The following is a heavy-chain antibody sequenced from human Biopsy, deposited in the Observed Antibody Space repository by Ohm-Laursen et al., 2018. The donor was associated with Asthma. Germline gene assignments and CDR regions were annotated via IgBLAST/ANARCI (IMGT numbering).Heavy chain of an antibody. V-gene: IGHV3-33*01. Sequence: SLRLSCAALGFSISSYGMHWVRQAPGKGLEWVTLIWYDGSKKYYSESVKGRFTIARDNSKNTLYLQMNSLRVEDTAVYYCARGREGSGSYFTSHWFDPWGQGTLVTVSS. CDR1: GFSISSYG. CDR2: IWYDGSKK. J-gene: IGHJ5*02. D-gene: IGHD3-10*01. CDR3: ARGREGSGSYFTSHWFDP.